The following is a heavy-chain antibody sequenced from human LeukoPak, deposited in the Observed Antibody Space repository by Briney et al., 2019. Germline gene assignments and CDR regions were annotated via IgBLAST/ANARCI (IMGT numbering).Heavy chain of an antibody. D-gene: IGHD4-11*01. Sequence: GGSLRLSCAASGFTVSSNYMSWVRQAPGKGLEWVSVIYSGGSTYYADSVKGRFTISRDNSKNTLYLQMNSLRAEDTAVYYCARDRPQGYGNEARTLDYWGQGTLVTVSS. CDR1: GFTVSSNY. CDR3: ARDRPQGYGNEARTLDY. CDR2: IYSGGST. J-gene: IGHJ4*02. V-gene: IGHV3-66*01.